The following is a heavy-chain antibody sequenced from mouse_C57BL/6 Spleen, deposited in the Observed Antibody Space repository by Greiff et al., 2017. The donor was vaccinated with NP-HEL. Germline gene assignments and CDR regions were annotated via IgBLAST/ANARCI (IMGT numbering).Heavy chain of an antibody. CDR3: ARREGGSGWED. J-gene: IGHJ1*03. CDR2: IYPCDGDT. D-gene: IGHD1-1*01. V-gene: IGHV1-69*02. Sequence: VQLQQSGAELVKPGASVKLSCKASGYTFTSYWMNWVKQRPGKGLEWIGNIYPCDGDTNYNQKFKGKATLTVDKSSSTAYMQLSSLTSEDAAVYYCARREGGSGWEDWGKGTTVTVAS. CDR1: GYTFTSYW.